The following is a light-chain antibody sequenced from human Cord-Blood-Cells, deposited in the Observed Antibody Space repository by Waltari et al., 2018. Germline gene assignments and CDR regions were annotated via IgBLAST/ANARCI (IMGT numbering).Light chain of an antibody. J-gene: IGLJ2*01. Sequence: QSALTQPPSASGSPGQSVTTSCPGTSSDAGGYNYVSWYQQRPGKAPKLMIYEVSKRPSGVPDRFSGSKSGNTASLTVSGLQAEDEADYYCSSYAGSNNVVFGGGTKLTVL. CDR1: SSDAGGYNY. CDR3: SSYAGSNNVV. V-gene: IGLV2-8*01. CDR2: EVS.